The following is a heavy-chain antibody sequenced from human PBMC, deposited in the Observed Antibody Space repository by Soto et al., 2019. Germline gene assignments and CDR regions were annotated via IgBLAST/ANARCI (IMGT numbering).Heavy chain of an antibody. CDR1: GFVFEVYW. Sequence: GVSLRLSCVASGFVFEVYWMHWVRQVPGKGLEWVSRISDDGARTDYADSVKGRFTISRDNSKDTLFLQMNSLRGEDTAVYYCAKVVRADTMSSNFYYYSGMDVWGQGTTVTVSS. V-gene: IGHV3-74*01. CDR3: AKVVRADTMSSNFYYYSGMDV. J-gene: IGHJ6*02. CDR2: ISDDGART. D-gene: IGHD5-18*01.